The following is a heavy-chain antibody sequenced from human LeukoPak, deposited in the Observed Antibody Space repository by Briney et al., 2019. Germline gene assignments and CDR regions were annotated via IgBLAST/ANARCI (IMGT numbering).Heavy chain of an antibody. Sequence: PSETLSLTCAVYGGSFSGYYWSWIRQPPGKGLEWIGEINHSGSTNYNPSLIGEINHSGSTNYNPSLKSRVTISVDTSKNQFSLNLSSVTAADTAVYYCARVPWGATGYFFDFWGQGKLVAVSS. V-gene: IGHV4-34*01. J-gene: IGHJ4*02. D-gene: IGHD3-16*01. CDR3: ARVPWGATGYFFDF. CDR1: GGSFSGYY. CDR2: INHSGST.